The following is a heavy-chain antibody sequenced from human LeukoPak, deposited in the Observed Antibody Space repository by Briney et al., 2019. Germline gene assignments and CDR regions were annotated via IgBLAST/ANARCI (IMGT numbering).Heavy chain of an antibody. CDR1: GFTFRSYS. V-gene: IGHV3-21*01. D-gene: IGHD5-18*01. CDR3: VRDRPPDTTIVRLDS. J-gene: IGHJ4*02. CDR2: INSDSNYI. Sequence: GGSLRLSCAASGFTFRSYSMNWVRQAPGKGLEWVSSINSDSNYIYYADSVQGRFTISRDNAKNSLYLQMNSLRVDDTAVYYCVRDRPPDTTIVRLDSWGQGTLVTVSS.